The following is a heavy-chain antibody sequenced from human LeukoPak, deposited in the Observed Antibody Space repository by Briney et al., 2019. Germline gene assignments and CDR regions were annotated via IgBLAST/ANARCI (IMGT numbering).Heavy chain of an antibody. Sequence: GGSLRLSCTASGFSLATHTIKWVRQTPGKGLEWLSDISVSATLHYADSVKERCTISRDNGRNSVSLQMNRLRVADDTAVYYWTAPRGTSDYIDVWGRGTTVSVSS. CDR3: TAPRGTSDYIDV. V-gene: IGHV3-69-1*02. J-gene: IGHJ6*03. D-gene: IGHD1-26*01. CDR2: ISVSATL. CDR1: GFSLATHT.